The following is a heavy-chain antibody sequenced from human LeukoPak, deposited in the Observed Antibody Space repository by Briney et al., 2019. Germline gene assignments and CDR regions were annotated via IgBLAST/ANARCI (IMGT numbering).Heavy chain of an antibody. CDR1: GYTFTVYY. Sequence: ASVKVSCKASGYTFTVYYMHWVRQAPGQGLGWMGWINPNSGGTNYAQKFQGRVTMTRDTSISTAYMELSRLRSDDTAVYYCARVRLERRSDAFDIWGQGTMVTVSS. V-gene: IGHV1-2*02. J-gene: IGHJ3*02. D-gene: IGHD1-1*01. CDR3: ARVRLERRSDAFDI. CDR2: INPNSGGT.